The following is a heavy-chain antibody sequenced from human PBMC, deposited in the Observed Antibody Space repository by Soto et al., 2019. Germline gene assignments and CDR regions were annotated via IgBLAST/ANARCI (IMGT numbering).Heavy chain of an antibody. D-gene: IGHD2-2*01. CDR3: ATGIASTSFY. Sequence: ASVKVSCKASGYTFSGYYIHWVRQAPGQGLEWMGWLNPKSGGTNFAQKFQGRVILTSDTSISTAYVAVSRLRSDDTAFYYCATGIASTSFYWGQGTLVTVS. V-gene: IGHV1-2*02. J-gene: IGHJ4*02. CDR2: LNPKSGGT. CDR1: GYTFSGYY.